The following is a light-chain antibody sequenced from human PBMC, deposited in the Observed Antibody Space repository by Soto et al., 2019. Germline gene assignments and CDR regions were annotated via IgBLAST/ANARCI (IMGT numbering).Light chain of an antibody. CDR3: SSYTTSNTRQIV. CDR1: SSEVNGYNY. J-gene: IGLJ1*01. Sequence: QSVLTQPASVSGSPGQSITISCTGTSSEVNGYNYVSWYQHHPGKAPKLLIYDVSNRPSGISNRFSGSKSDNTASLTISGLQPEDEADYYCSSYTTSNTRQIVFGTGTKVTVL. V-gene: IGLV2-14*03. CDR2: DVS.